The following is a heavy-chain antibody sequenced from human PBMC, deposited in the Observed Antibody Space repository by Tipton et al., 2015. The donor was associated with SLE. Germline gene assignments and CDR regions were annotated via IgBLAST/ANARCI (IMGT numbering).Heavy chain of an antibody. Sequence: TLSLTCIVSGVSIGSSYYFWAWIRQPPGKGLEWIGTVYYSGSTSYNPSLKSRVTISVGTSTNQLSLRLTSVTAADTAVYYCTRQRGTAYYYYHMDVWGKGTTVTVSS. D-gene: IGHD3-16*01. V-gene: IGHV4-39*01. CDR3: TRQRGTAYYYYHMDV. CDR2: VYYSGST. CDR1: GVSIGSSYYF. J-gene: IGHJ6*03.